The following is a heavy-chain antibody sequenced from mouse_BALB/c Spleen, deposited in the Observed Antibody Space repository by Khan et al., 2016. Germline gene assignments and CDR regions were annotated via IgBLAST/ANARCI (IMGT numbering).Heavy chain of an antibody. J-gene: IGHJ1*01. CDR2: IYPGGGYT. Sequence: QVQLQQSGAELVRPGTSVKISCKASGYTFTNYWLGWVKQRPGHGLEWIGDIYPGGGYTNYNEKFKGKATLTADTYSSTAYMQLSSLTSEDSAVDFCAKFYYGSSYWYFDVWGAGTTVTVSS. V-gene: IGHV1-63*02. D-gene: IGHD1-1*01. CDR3: AKFYYGSSYWYFDV. CDR1: GYTFTNYW.